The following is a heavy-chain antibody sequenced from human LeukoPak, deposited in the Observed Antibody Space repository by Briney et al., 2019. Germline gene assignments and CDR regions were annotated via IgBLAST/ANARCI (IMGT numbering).Heavy chain of an antibody. D-gene: IGHD1-26*01. Sequence: GGSLRLSCAASGFTFSGSAIHWVRQSSGKGLEWVGHIDKKDKGYATATAYAASVKGRFTISRDDSINTAYLQMKSLKTEDTALYYCTRDSGTYNWFDPWGQGTLVTVSS. J-gene: IGHJ5*02. CDR3: TRDSGTYNWFDP. CDR1: GFTFSGSA. V-gene: IGHV3-73*01. CDR2: IDKKDKGYATAT.